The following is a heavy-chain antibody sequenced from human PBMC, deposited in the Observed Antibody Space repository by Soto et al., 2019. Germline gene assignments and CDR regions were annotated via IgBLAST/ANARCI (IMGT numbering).Heavy chain of an antibody. Sequence: SETLSLTCTVSGGSISSYYWSWIRQPPGKGLEWIGYIYYSGSTNYNPSLKSRVTISVDTSKNQFSLKLSSVTAADTAVYYCAIIVGYSSRWYRLAYWGQGTLVTVSS. D-gene: IGHD6-13*01. CDR3: AIIVGYSSRWYRLAY. CDR1: GGSISSYY. CDR2: IYYSGST. J-gene: IGHJ4*02. V-gene: IGHV4-59*01.